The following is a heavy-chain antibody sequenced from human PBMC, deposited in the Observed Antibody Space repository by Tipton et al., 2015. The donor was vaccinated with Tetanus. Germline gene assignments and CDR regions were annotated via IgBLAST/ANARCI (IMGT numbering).Heavy chain of an antibody. J-gene: IGHJ4*02. V-gene: IGHV1-46*01. CDR3: ARCADILDRYFDH. Sequence: QVQLVQSGAEVRKPGASVTISCTASGYTFSNYYLHWVRQAPGQGLEWMGMISPSGGSTTYAQKVQGRVTMSRDTSTSTVYLEVSDLRSEDTAVYFCARCADILDRYFDHWGQRTLVTVSS. CDR1: GYTFSNYY. CDR2: ISPSGGST. D-gene: IGHD3-9*01.